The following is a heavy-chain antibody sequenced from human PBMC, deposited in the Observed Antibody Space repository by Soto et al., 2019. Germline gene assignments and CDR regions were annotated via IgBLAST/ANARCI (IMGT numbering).Heavy chain of an antibody. Sequence: QVRLVQSGAEVKKPGSSVKVSCKASGGTFSSYTISWVRQAPGQGLEWMGRIIPILGIANYAQKFQGRVTITADKSTSTAYMELSSLRSEDTAVYYCARDGGDYGLDYWGQGTLVTVSS. D-gene: IGHD4-17*01. V-gene: IGHV1-69*08. CDR3: ARDGGDYGLDY. J-gene: IGHJ4*02. CDR1: GGTFSSYT. CDR2: IIPILGIA.